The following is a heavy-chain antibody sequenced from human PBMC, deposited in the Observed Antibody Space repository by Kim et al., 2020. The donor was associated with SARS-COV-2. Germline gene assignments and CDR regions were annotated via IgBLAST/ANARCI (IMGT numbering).Heavy chain of an antibody. CDR1: GFTFSSYA. J-gene: IGHJ2*01. CDR3: ARGLSGYGWYFDL. V-gene: IGHV3-30-3*01. D-gene: IGHD5-12*01. Sequence: GGSLRLSCAASGFTFSSYAMHWARQAPGKGLEWVAVISYDGSNKYYADSVKGRFTISRDNSKNTLYLQMNSLRAEDTAVYYCARGLSGYGWYFDLWGRGTLVTVSS. CDR2: ISYDGSNK.